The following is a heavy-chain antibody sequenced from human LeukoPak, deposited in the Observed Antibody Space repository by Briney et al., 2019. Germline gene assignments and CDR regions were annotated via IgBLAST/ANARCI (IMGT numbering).Heavy chain of an antibody. CDR1: GYTFTNYW. D-gene: IGHD2-2*01. CDR3: ARLVGVASHLHPDRRSSVTSSVEDY. CDR2: INPNDGST. Sequence: GASVKVSCKASGYTFTNYWIQWVRQAPGQGLEWVALINPNDGSTTYAHKFQGRVTMTRDTSTSTVYMDLSSLTSEDTAVYYCARLVGVASHLHPDRRSSVTSSVEDYWGQGTLVTVSS. V-gene: IGHV1-46*01. J-gene: IGHJ4*02.